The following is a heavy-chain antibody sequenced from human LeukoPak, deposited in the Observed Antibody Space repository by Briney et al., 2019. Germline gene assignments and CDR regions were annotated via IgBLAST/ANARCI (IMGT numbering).Heavy chain of an antibody. V-gene: IGHV3-30*04. CDR3: AKDRGYGEHEPFES. Sequence: GGSLRLSCAASGFTFSSYAIHWVRQAPGKGLEWVAVSAHDEVGKQFADSVKGRFTLSRDNSRDSVHLQMNRLRDEDTAVYYCAKDRGYGEHEPFESWGQGSLVTVSS. J-gene: IGHJ4*02. CDR2: SAHDEVGK. D-gene: IGHD4/OR15-4a*01. CDR1: GFTFSSYA.